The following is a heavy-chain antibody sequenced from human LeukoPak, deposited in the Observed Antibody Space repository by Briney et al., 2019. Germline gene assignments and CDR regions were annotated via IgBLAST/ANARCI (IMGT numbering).Heavy chain of an antibody. J-gene: IGHJ4*02. D-gene: IGHD5-24*01. CDR2: ISSSSSYI. Sequence: PGGSLRLSCPASGFTFSTYSMIWVRQAPGRGLEWVSSISSSSSYIFYEDSLKGRFTISRDNAKNSLFLQMNSLRVEDTAVYYCARIDAYTAFDYWGQGTLVTVSS. V-gene: IGHV3-21*01. CDR3: ARIDAYTAFDY. CDR1: GFTFSTYS.